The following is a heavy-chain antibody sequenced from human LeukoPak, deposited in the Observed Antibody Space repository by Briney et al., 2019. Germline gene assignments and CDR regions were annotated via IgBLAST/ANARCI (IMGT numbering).Heavy chain of an antibody. Sequence: SQTLSLTCAVSGGSISSGGYSWSWIRQPPGKGLEWIGSIYHSGSTYYNPSLKSRVTISVDTSKNQFSLKLSSVTAADTAVYYCARGFSARGKTARPRKYYFDYWGQGTLVTVSS. V-gene: IGHV4-30-2*03. CDR2: IYHSGST. CDR3: ARGFSARGKTARPRKYYFDY. CDR1: GGSISSGGYS. D-gene: IGHD6-6*01. J-gene: IGHJ4*02.